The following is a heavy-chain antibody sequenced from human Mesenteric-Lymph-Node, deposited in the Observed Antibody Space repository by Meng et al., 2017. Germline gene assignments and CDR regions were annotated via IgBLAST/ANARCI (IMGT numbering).Heavy chain of an antibody. CDR3: ARDTLYYDILAGYSPTNWFDP. D-gene: IGHD3-9*01. CDR1: GYTFTSYG. J-gene: IGHJ5*02. Sequence: QVQLVQSGGEVKKPGAAVKGSCKASGYTFTSYGISWVRQAPGQGLEWMGWISAYNGNTNYAQKLQGRVTMTTDTSTSTAYMELRSLRSDDTAVYYCARDTLYYDILAGYSPTNWFDPWGQGTLVTVSS. CDR2: ISAYNGNT. V-gene: IGHV1-18*01.